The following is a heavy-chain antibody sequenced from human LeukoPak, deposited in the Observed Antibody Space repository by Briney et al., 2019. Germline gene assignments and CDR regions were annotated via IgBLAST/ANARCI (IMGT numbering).Heavy chain of an antibody. CDR3: ARELVNYYGSGSYLSYYYYGMDV. CDR2: ISYDGSNK. V-gene: IGHV3-30-3*01. D-gene: IGHD3-10*01. Sequence: GGSLRLSCAASGFTFSSYAMHWDRQAPGKGLEWVAVISYDGSNKYYADSVKGRFTISRDNSKNTLYLQMNSLRAEDTAVYYCARELVNYYGSGSYLSYYYYGMDVWGQGTTVTVSS. CDR1: GFTFSSYA. J-gene: IGHJ6*02.